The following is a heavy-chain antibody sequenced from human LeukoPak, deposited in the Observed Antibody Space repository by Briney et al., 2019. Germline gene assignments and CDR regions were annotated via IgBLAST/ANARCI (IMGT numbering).Heavy chain of an antibody. Sequence: GRSLRLSCTTSGFTFGDYGMSWVRQAPGKGLEWVSSITSGSSYRFYADSVKGRFTISRDNAKNSLYLQMNSLRAEDTAVYYCARDPYSGSYGNYYYYFMDVWGKGTTVTISS. CDR1: GFTFGDYG. V-gene: IGHV3-21*01. D-gene: IGHD1-26*01. J-gene: IGHJ6*03. CDR2: ITSGSSYR. CDR3: ARDPYSGSYGNYYYYFMDV.